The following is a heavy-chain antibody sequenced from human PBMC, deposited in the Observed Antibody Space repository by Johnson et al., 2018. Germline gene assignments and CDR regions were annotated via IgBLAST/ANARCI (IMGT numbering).Heavy chain of an antibody. D-gene: IGHD3-22*01. CDR3: AGAPHDRSGSSFNPDYYMDV. CDR1: GYTFSNYA. CDR2: INTDNGRT. J-gene: IGHJ6*03. Sequence: QVQLVQSGAELKKPGASVKVSCRASGYTFSNYALHWVRQAPGQGLEWMGWINTDNGRTRFSGKVWDRLTITRDTSATTVYMELKSLRPEDTAVYFCAGAPHDRSGSSFNPDYYMDVWGKGTSVTVSS. V-gene: IGHV1-3*04.